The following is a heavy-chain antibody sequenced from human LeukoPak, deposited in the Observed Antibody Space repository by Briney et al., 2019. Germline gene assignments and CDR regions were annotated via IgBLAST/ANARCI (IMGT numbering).Heavy chain of an antibody. CDR3: ARDLSPWYSSGLYAEYLHH. D-gene: IGHD6-19*01. Sequence: ASVKVSCKASGGTFSSYAISWVRQAPGQGLEWMGWISAHSGNTNYAQKFQGRVTMTTDTSTSTAYMELRSLRSDDTAVYYCARDLSPWYSSGLYAEYLHHWGQGTLLTVSS. CDR2: ISAHSGNT. CDR1: GGTFSSYA. V-gene: IGHV1-18*01. J-gene: IGHJ1*01.